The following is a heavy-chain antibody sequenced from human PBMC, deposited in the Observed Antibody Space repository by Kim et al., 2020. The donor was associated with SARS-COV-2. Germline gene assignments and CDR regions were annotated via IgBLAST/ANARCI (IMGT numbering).Heavy chain of an antibody. V-gene: IGHV4-31*02. J-gene: IGHJ4*02. Sequence: YSKPSLKSRVTISVDTSKNQFSLKLSSVTAADTAVYYCARRFGELSPPDYWGQGTLVTISS. CDR3: ARRFGELSPPDY. D-gene: IGHD3-10*01.